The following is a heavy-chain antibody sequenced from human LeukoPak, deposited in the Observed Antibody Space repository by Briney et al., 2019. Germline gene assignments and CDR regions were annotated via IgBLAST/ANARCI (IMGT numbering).Heavy chain of an antibody. D-gene: IGHD6-13*01. V-gene: IGHV1-69*13. J-gene: IGHJ4*02. CDR3: AGRIAAAGQYYFDY. CDR2: IIPIFGTA. Sequence: GASVKVSCKASGGTFSSYAISWVRQAPGQGLEWMGGIIPIFGTANYAQKFQGRVTITADESTSTAYMELSSLRSEDTAVYYCAGRIAAAGQYYFDYWGQGTLVTVSS. CDR1: GGTFSSYA.